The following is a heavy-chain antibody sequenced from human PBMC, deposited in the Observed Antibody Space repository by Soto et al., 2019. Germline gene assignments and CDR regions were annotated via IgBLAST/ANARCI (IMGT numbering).Heavy chain of an antibody. V-gene: IGHV3-30*18. CDR1: GFSFSSYG. CDR2: ISYDGSNK. CDR3: AKIASSRGATMVRGVIDY. J-gene: IGHJ4*02. Sequence: QVQLVESGGGVVQPGRSPRLSCAASGFSFSSYGMHWVRQAPGNGLEWVAVISYDGSNKYYADSVKGRFTISRDNSKNTLYLQMNSLRAEDTAVYYCAKIASSRGATMVRGVIDYWGQGTLVTVSS. D-gene: IGHD3-10*01.